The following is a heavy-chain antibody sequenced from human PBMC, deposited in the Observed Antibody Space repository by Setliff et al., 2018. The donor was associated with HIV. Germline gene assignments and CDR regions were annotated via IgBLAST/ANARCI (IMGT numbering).Heavy chain of an antibody. V-gene: IGHV3-30*01. CDR3: ARDSWSGDGSGPPGY. J-gene: IGHJ4*02. D-gene: IGHD3-22*01. Sequence: GESLRLSCAASGFTFSSYAMHWVRQAPGKGLEWVAVISYDGSNKYYADSVKGRFTISRDNSKNTLYLQMNSLRAEDTAVYYCARDSWSGDGSGPPGYWGQGTLVTVSS. CDR2: ISYDGSNK. CDR1: GFTFSSYA.